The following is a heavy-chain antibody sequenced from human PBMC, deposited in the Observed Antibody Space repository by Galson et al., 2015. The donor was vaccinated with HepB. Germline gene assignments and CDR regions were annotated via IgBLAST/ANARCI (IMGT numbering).Heavy chain of an antibody. Sequence: SVKVSCKASGGTFSSYAISWVRQAPGQGLEWMGGIIPIFGTANYAQKFQGRVTITADESTCTAYMELSSLRSEDTAVYYCAVIYCSSTSCPVDYWGQGTLVTVSS. D-gene: IGHD2-2*01. J-gene: IGHJ4*02. CDR2: IIPIFGTA. V-gene: IGHV1-69*13. CDR3: AVIYCSSTSCPVDY. CDR1: GGTFSSYA.